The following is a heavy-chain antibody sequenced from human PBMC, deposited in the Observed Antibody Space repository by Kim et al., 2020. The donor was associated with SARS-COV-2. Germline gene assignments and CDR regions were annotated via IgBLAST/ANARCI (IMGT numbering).Heavy chain of an antibody. CDR1: GYTFTSYA. V-gene: IGHV7-4-1*02. CDR3: ARDPGLAEWFGELSGSDY. CDR2: INTNTGNP. D-gene: IGHD3-10*01. J-gene: IGHJ4*02. Sequence: ASVKVSCKASGYTFTSYAMNWVRQAPGQGLEWMGWINTNTGNPTYAQGFTGRFVFSLDTSVSTAYLQISSLKAEDTAVYYCARDPGLAEWFGELSGSDYWGQGTLVTVSS.